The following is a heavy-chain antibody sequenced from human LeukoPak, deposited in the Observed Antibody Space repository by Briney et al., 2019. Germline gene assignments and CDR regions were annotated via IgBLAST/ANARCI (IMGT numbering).Heavy chain of an antibody. J-gene: IGHJ5*02. V-gene: IGHV4-39*01. CDR3: ASTLTYYDFWSGYFINWFDP. Sequence: PSETLSLTCTVSGGSISSSSYYWGWIRQPPGKGLEWIGSIYYNGRTYYNPSLKSRVTISVDTSKNQFSLKLSSVTAADTAVYYCASTLTYYDFWSGYFINWFDPWGQGTLVTVSS. D-gene: IGHD3-3*01. CDR2: IYYNGRT. CDR1: GGSISSSSYY.